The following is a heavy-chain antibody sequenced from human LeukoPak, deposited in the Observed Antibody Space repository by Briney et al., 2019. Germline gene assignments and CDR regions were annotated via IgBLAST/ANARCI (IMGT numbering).Heavy chain of an antibody. V-gene: IGHV4-59*02. CDR3: ARDSAWSWFDP. J-gene: IGHJ5*02. Sequence: GSLRLSCAASGFIVSSNYMGWIRQPPGKGLEWIGYIYYSGSTNYNPSLKSRVTISVDTSKNQFSLKLSSVTAADTAVYYCARDSAWSWFDPWGQGTLVTVSS. CDR2: IYYSGST. CDR1: GFIVSSNY. D-gene: IGHD2-15*01.